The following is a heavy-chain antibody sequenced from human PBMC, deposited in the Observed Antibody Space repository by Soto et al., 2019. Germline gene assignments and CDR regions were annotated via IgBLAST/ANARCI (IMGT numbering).Heavy chain of an antibody. CDR1: GFTFSSYG. V-gene: IGHV3-30*18. D-gene: IGHD5-12*01. CDR2: ISYDGSNK. CDR3: AKDRDEVRDGYFLN. J-gene: IGHJ4*02. Sequence: PGGSLRLSCAASGFTFSSYGMHWVRQAPGKGLERVAVISYDGSNKYYADSVKGRFTISRDNSKNTLYLQMNSLRAEDTAVYYCAKDRDEVRDGYFLNWGQGTLVTVSS.